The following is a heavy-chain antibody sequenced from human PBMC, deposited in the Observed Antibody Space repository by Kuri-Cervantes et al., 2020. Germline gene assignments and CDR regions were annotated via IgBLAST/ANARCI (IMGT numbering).Heavy chain of an antibody. Sequence: ASAKVSCKASGYTFTSYAMHWVRQAPGQRLEWMGWINAGNGNTKYSQKFQGRVTITRDTSTDTAYMELSSLRSEDTAVYYCATGLAVGQPLYYFDYWGQGTLVTVSS. CDR2: INAGNGNT. CDR3: ATGLAVGQPLYYFDY. J-gene: IGHJ4*02. CDR1: GYTFTSYA. D-gene: IGHD2-21*01. V-gene: IGHV1-3*01.